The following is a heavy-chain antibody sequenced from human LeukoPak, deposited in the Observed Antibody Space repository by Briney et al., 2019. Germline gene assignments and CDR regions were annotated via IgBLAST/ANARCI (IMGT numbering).Heavy chain of an antibody. Sequence: PSETLSLTCAVYGGSFSGYYWSWIRQPPGKGLEWIGEINHSGSTNYNPSLKSRVTISVDTSKNQFSLKLSSVTAADTAVYYCARGTGTGQWLVRVVLDYWGQGTLVTVSS. CDR1: GGSFSGYY. J-gene: IGHJ4*02. CDR2: INHSGST. V-gene: IGHV4-34*01. D-gene: IGHD6-19*01. CDR3: ARGTGTGQWLVRVVLDY.